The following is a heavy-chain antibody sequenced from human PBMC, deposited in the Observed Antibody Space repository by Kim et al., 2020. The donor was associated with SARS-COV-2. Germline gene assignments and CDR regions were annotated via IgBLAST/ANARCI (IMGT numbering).Heavy chain of an antibody. CDR1: GFTFSSYA. V-gene: IGHV3-23*01. Sequence: GGSLRLSCAASGFTFSSYAMSWVRQAPGKGLEWVSAIGGSGGSTYYADSVKGRFTISRDNSKNTLYLQMNSLRAEDTAVYYCAKDENYDILTGLGGAFDYWGQGTLVTVSS. D-gene: IGHD3-9*01. CDR3: AKDENYDILTGLGGAFDY. J-gene: IGHJ4*02. CDR2: IGGSGGST.